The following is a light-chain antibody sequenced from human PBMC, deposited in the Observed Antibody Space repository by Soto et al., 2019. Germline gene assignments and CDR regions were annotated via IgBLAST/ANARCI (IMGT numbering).Light chain of an antibody. CDR1: QSVRSDY. J-gene: IGKJ1*01. CDR2: GAR. Sequence: EVVFTQSRGTLSLSPXXXXXXSCXXXQSVRSDYLAWYQQKPGQAPRLLIYGARTRATGVPDRFSASGSGTDFTLTISRLEPEDFAVYYCQQYGSSPPWTFGQGTKVDIK. CDR3: QQYGSSPPWT. V-gene: IGKV3-20*01.